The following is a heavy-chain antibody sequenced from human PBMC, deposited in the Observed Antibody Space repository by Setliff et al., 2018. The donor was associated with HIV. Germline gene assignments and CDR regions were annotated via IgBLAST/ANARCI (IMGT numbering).Heavy chain of an antibody. CDR3: VRSMVGHSHAFDI. CDR2: IIPIFGTA. CDR1: GYSFTNYD. Sequence: SVKVSCKTSGYSFTNYDINWVRQAPGQGLEWMGRIIPIFGTANYAQKFQGRVTITADKSTSTAYMELSSLRSEDTAVFYCVRSMVGHSHAFDIWGQGTMVTVS. J-gene: IGHJ3*02. V-gene: IGHV1-69*06. D-gene: IGHD1-26*01.